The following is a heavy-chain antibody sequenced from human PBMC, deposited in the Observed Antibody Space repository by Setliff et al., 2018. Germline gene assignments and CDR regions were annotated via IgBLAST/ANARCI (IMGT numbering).Heavy chain of an antibody. Sequence: GGSLRLSCEASGFTFSNYAMGWVRQAPGKGLEWVSVIYSGGSRTYSADSVKGRFTISRDNSKNTLYLQMNSLRAEDTAVYYCARLLNDYGDYRFDYWGQGTLVTVSS. CDR3: ARLLNDYGDYRFDY. CDR2: IYSGGSRT. J-gene: IGHJ4*02. D-gene: IGHD4-17*01. V-gene: IGHV3-23*03. CDR1: GFTFSNYA.